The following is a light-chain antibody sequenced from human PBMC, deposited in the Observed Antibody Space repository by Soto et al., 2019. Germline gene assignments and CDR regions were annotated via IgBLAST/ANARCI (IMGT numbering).Light chain of an antibody. J-gene: IGLJ1*01. CDR2: SVS. CDR3: CSYAGSYTYV. V-gene: IGLV2-11*01. CDR1: SSDVGGHNY. Sequence: QSVLTQPASVSGSPGQSITISCSGTSSDVGGHNYVSWYQQYPGKAPRLLLSSVSKRPSGVPDRFSGSKSGNTASLTISGLQAEDEADYYCCSYAGSYTYVFGTGTKVT.